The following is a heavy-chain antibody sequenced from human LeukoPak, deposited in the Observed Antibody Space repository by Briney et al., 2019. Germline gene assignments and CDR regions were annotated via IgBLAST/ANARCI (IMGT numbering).Heavy chain of an antibody. CDR3: AARGARSSSLRPLDY. CDR1: GYTFTSYD. D-gene: IGHD6-6*01. J-gene: IGHJ4*02. Sequence: ASVKVSCKASGYTFTSYDINWVRQATGQGPEWMGWMNPNSGNTGYAQKFQGRVTMTRNTSISTAYMELSTLRSEDTAVYYCAARGARSSSLRPLDYWGQGTLVTVS. V-gene: IGHV1-8*01. CDR2: MNPNSGNT.